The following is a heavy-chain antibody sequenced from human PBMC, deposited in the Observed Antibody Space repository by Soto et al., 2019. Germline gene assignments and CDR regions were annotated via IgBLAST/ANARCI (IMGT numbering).Heavy chain of an antibody. Sequence: QVQLVPSGAEVRKPGSSVRVSCKASGGSFNWHTISWVRQAPGQGLEWMGGIIPIFGTANHAQKFQGRVTIIADESTSTVYMELSSLRSDDTAIYYCARGWGYDSTDYYYAYWGQGTLVIVSS. J-gene: IGHJ4*02. CDR2: IIPIFGTA. V-gene: IGHV1-69*01. CDR3: ARGWGYDSTDYYYAY. CDR1: GGSFNWHT. D-gene: IGHD3-22*01.